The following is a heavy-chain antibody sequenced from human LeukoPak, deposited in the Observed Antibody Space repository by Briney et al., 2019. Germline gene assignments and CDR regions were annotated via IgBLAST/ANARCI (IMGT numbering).Heavy chain of an antibody. V-gene: IGHV3-30-3*02. Sequence: GRSLRLSCAASGFTFSSYAMHWVRQAPGKGLEWVAVISYDGSNKYYADSEKGRFTISRDNAKNSLYLQMNTLRAEDTAVYYCAKNGGTTTPLYFDYWGQGTLVTVSS. CDR2: ISYDGSNK. CDR1: GFTFSSYA. J-gene: IGHJ4*02. CDR3: AKNGGTTTPLYFDY. D-gene: IGHD1-7*01.